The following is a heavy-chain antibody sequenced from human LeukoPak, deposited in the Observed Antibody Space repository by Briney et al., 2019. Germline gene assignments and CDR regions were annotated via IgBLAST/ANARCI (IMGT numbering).Heavy chain of an antibody. CDR3: TTTPTYGRPRPHWD. J-gene: IGHJ4*02. V-gene: IGHV1-69-2*01. D-gene: IGHD3-10*01. CDR2: VDPEDGET. Sequence: GATVKVSCKASGYTFNNYYIHWVQQAPGKGLEWMGRVDPEDGETKYAEKFHGRVTITADTSADTAYMELSSLRSEDTAVYYCTTTPTYGRPRPHWDWGQGTQVTVSS. CDR1: GYTFNNYY.